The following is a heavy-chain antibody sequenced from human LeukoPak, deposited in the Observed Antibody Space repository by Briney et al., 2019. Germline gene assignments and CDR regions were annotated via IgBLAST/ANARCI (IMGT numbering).Heavy chain of an antibody. CDR2: INHSGST. V-gene: IGHV4-34*01. Sequence: NPSETLSLTCAVYGGSFSGYYWSWIRQPPGKGLEWIGEINHSGSTNYNPSLKSRVTISVDTSKNQFSLKLSSVTAADTAVYYCARIPSKIYYYYYYMDVWGKGTTVTISS. CDR1: GGSFSGYY. J-gene: IGHJ6*03. CDR3: ARIPSKIYYYYYYMDV.